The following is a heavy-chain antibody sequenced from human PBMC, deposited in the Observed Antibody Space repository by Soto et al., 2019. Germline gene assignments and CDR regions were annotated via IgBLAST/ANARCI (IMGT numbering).Heavy chain of an antibody. D-gene: IGHD3-3*01. CDR3: AKVLARITIFGVDPRLNGMDV. J-gene: IGHJ6*02. CDR2: ISYDGSNK. Sequence: GGSLRLSCAASGFTFSSYGMHWVRQAPGKGLEWVAVISYDGSNKYYADSVKGRFTISRDNSKNTLYLQMNSLRAEDTAVYYCAKVLARITIFGVDPRLNGMDVWGQGTTVTVSS. V-gene: IGHV3-30*18. CDR1: GFTFSSYG.